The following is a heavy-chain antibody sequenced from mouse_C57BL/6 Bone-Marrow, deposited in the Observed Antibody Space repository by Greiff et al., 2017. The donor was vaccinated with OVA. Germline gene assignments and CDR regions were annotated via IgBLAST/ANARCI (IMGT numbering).Heavy chain of an antibody. CDR1: GYTFTSYW. CDR2: IYPGNSDT. CDR3: TGYYYGSRGAY. D-gene: IGHD1-1*01. J-gene: IGHJ3*01. Sequence: VQLQQSGTVLARPGASVKMSCKTSGYTFTSYWMHWVKQRPGQGLEWIGAIYPGNSDTSYNQKFKGKAKLTAVTSASTAYMELSSLTNEDSAVYYCTGYYYGSRGAYWGQGTLVTVSA. V-gene: IGHV1-5*01.